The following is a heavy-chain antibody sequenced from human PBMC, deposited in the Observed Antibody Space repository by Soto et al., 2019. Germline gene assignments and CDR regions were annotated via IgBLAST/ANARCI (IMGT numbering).Heavy chain of an antibody. CDR1: GCTFHTYN. CDR2: ISSSSYTI. D-gene: IGHD3-10*01. J-gene: IGHJ4*02. Sequence: SLRRSYTASGCTFHTYNINWVLQAPGKGLEWVSYISSSSYTIKYADSVEGRFTVSRDNGKKSLYLQMNSLRDEDTAVYFCAREISLSAGSYFDYWGQGTLVTVSS. CDR3: AREISLSAGSYFDY. V-gene: IGHV3-48*02.